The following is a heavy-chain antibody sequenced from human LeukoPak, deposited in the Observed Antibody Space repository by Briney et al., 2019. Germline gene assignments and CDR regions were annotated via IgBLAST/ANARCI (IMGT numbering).Heavy chain of an antibody. D-gene: IGHD4-17*01. V-gene: IGHV3-48*04. CDR2: ISNSGSAI. CDR3: ARGSTTVTTRGIFDY. Sequence: GGSLRLSCAGSGFTFSSCGLNWVRQAPGKGLEWVSYISNSGSAIYYADSVKGRFTISRDNAKNSLYLQMNSLRAEDTAVYYCARGSTTVTTRGIFDYWGQGTLVTVSS. CDR1: GFTFSSCG. J-gene: IGHJ4*02.